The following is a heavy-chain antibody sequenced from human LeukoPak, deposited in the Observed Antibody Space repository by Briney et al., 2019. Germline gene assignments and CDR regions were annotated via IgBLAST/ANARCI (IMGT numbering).Heavy chain of an antibody. V-gene: IGHV3-30*18. CDR1: GFTFSSYG. Sequence: GGSLRLSCAASGFTFSSYGMHWVRQAPGKGLEWVAVISYDGSNKYYEDSVKGRFTIYRDNSKNTLYLQMNSLRAEDTAVYYCAKDFYGMDVWGQGTTVTVSS. CDR3: AKDFYGMDV. J-gene: IGHJ6*02. CDR2: ISYDGSNK.